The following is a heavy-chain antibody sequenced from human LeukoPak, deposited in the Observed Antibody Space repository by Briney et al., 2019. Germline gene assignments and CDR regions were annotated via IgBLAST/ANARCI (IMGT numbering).Heavy chain of an antibody. Sequence: PSETLSLTCAVSGGSITSGDYSWSWIRQPPGQGLEWIGYINHSGSTNYNPSLKSRVTISVDTSKNQFSLKLSSVTAADTAVYYCASSPSYSSSWYYDYWGQGTLVTVSS. CDR2: INHSGST. D-gene: IGHD6-13*01. V-gene: IGHV4-30-2*01. CDR3: ASSPSYSSSWYYDY. CDR1: GGSITSGDYS. J-gene: IGHJ4*02.